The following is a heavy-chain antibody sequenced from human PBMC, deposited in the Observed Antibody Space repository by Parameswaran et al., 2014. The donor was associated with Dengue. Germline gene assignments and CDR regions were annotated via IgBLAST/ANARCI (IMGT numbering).Heavy chain of an antibody. Sequence: VRQAPGKGLEWIGRIYTSGTTNYNPSLKSRVTISVDTSKNQFSLKLSSVTAADTAVYFCARESSVYGGDYWGQGTLVTVSS. CDR2: IYTSGTT. D-gene: IGHD3-22*01. V-gene: IGHV4-61*02. J-gene: IGHJ4*02. CDR3: ARESSVYGGDY.